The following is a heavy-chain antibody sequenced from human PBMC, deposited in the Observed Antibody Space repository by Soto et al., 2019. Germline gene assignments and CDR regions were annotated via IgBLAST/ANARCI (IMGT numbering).Heavy chain of an antibody. D-gene: IGHD1-26*01. Sequence: ASLKVSCKAPGDTFTSYYINWVRQAAGQGLEWMGVINPHGGSTAYAQKFKGRVTLTRDTSASTVYMEVSSLTSEDTAMYYCARSSGGNFGIIIEGTNWFAPWGQGTLVTVSS. V-gene: IGHV1-46*01. J-gene: IGHJ5*02. CDR2: INPHGGST. CDR3: ARSSGGNFGIIIEGTNWFAP. CDR1: GDTFTSYY.